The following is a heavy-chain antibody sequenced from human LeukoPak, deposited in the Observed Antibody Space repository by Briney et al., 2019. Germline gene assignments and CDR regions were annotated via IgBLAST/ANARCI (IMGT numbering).Heavy chain of an antibody. D-gene: IGHD4-17*01. CDR2: LNPYSGAT. Sequence: ASVKVSCKASGYTFTSYYMHWVRQAPGQGLEWMGWLNPYSGATNYARRFHGRVTMTRDTSISTAYLELSSLTSDDTALYYCARARTTVTTREFDPWGQGTLVTVSS. CDR3: ARARTTVTTREFDP. V-gene: IGHV1-2*02. J-gene: IGHJ5*02. CDR1: GYTFTSYY.